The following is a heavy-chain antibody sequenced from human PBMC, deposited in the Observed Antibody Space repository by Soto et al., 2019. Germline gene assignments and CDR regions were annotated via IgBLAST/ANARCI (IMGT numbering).Heavy chain of an antibody. CDR2: IYYSGIT. CDR3: ARSIAVVTPRLDV. CDR1: GGSISGGDYY. D-gene: IGHD2-21*02. J-gene: IGHJ6*02. V-gene: IGHV4-30-4*01. Sequence: SETLSLTCTVSGGSISGGDYYWSWVRQPPGQGLEWIGYIYYSGITYYNPSLKSRVTISVDTSNNQFSLKPSSVTAADTPVSYSARSIAVVTPRLDVWGQGTTVT.